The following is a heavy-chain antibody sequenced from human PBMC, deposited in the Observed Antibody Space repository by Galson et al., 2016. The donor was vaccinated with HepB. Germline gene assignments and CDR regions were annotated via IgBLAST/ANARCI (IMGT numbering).Heavy chain of an antibody. V-gene: IGHV3-23*01. CDR2: IGGGGGNT. Sequence: SLRLSCAASGFTFSHYAMAWVRQAPGKGLEWVSTIGGGGGNTHYADSVKGRFTVSRDNSRNTLYLQMNSLKTEDTAVYYCTREGFSSGPDLDNWGQGTLVTVSS. J-gene: IGHJ4*02. CDR1: GFTFSHYA. CDR3: TREGFSSGPDLDN. D-gene: IGHD6-25*01.